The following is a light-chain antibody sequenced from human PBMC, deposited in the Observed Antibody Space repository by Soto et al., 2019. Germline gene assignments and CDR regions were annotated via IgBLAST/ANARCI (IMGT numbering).Light chain of an antibody. CDR2: EVT. J-gene: IGLJ2*01. V-gene: IGLV2-23*02. CDR1: SSDVGSYNL. Sequence: QSALTQPASVSGSPGQSITISCTGTSSDVGSYNLVSWYQQHPGKVPKLMIYEVTKRPSGVSNRFSGSKSGITASLTISGLQAEDEADYYCCSYAGPTTFVLFDGGTKLTVL. CDR3: CSYAGPTTFVL.